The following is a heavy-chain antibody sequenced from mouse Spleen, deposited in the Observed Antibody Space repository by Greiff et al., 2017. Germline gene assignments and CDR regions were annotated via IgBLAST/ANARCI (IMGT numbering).Heavy chain of an antibody. CDR1: GYTLTSYW. D-gene: IGHD3-1*01. Sequence: VQLQQPGAELVKPGASVKMSCKASGYTLTSYWITWGKQRPGQGLEWIGDIYPGSGSTNYNEKLKSKATLTVDTSSSTAYMQLSSLTSEDSAVYYCARSSGYVLYYFDYWGQGTTLTVSS. CDR2: IYPGSGST. V-gene: IGHV1-55*01. CDR3: ARSSGYVLYYFDY. J-gene: IGHJ2*01.